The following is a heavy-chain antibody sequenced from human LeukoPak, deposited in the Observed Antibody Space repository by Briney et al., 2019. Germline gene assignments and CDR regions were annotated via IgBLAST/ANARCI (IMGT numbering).Heavy chain of an antibody. V-gene: IGHV4-30-4*01. D-gene: IGHD6-19*01. CDR3: ARTEGYSSGWSAYYFDY. Sequence: SETLSLTCTVSGGSISSGDYYWSWIRQPPGKGLEWIGYIYYSGSTYYNPSLKSRVTISVDTSKDQFSLKLTSVTAADTAVYYCARTEGYSSGWSAYYFDYWGQGTLVTVSS. CDR2: IYYSGST. J-gene: IGHJ4*02. CDR1: GGSISSGDYY.